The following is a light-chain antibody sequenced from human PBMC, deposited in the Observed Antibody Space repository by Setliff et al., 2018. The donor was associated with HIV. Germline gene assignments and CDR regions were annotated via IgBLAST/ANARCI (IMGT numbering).Light chain of an antibody. Sequence: EVMLTQSPASLSGSPGERATLSCWASRTPRNTLAWYQQKPGQPPRLLIHDTSTRATGVPDRFSGGGYGTQFTLTISNLQPDDSAVYFCQQYFTFGQGTRLEIK. J-gene: IGKJ5*01. CDR2: DTS. CDR3: QQYFT. CDR1: RTPRNT. V-gene: IGKV3-15*01.